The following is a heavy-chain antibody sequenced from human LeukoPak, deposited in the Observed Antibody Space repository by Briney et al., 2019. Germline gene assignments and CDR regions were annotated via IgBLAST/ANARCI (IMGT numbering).Heavy chain of an antibody. CDR3: ARESGQGKNDMVDP. CDR2: TYYRSKWYN. CDR1: GDSVSSNSAA. V-gene: IGHV6-1*01. J-gene: IGHJ5*02. Sequence: SQTLSLTCAISGDSVSSNSAAWNWNRQSPSRGLEWLGRTYYRSKWYNDYAVSVKSRITINQDTSKNQFSLQLNSVTPEDTAVYYCARESGQGKNDMVDPWGQGTLVTVSS. D-gene: IGHD3-22*01.